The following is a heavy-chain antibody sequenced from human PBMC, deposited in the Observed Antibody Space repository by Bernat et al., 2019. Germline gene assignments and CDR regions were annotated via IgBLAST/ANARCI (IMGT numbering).Heavy chain of an antibody. J-gene: IGHJ4*02. CDR3: ARDINSRDILTGYYWGKYYFDY. D-gene: IGHD3-9*01. Sequence: QVQLVQSGAEVKKPGAPVKVSCKASGYTFTSYGISWVRQAPGQGLEWMGWISAYNGNTNYAQKLQGRVTMTTDTSTSTAYMELRSLRSDDTAVYYCARDINSRDILTGYYWGKYYFDYWGQGTLVTVSS. CDR1: GYTFTSYG. V-gene: IGHV1-18*01. CDR2: ISAYNGNT.